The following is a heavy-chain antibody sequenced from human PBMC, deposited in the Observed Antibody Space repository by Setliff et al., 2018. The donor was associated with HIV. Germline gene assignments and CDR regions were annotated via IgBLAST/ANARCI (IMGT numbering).Heavy chain of an antibody. CDR2: IYYSGST. V-gene: IGHV4-39*07. CDR1: GGSISSSSYY. J-gene: IGHJ5*02. CDR3: ATSRVVVLRFDP. Sequence: SETLSLTCTVSGGSISSSSYYWGWIRQPPGKGLEWIGSIYYSGSTYYNPSLKSRVTMSVDTSKNQFSLKLYSVTAADTAVYYCATSRVVVLRFDPWGQGTLVTVYS. D-gene: IGHD3-22*01.